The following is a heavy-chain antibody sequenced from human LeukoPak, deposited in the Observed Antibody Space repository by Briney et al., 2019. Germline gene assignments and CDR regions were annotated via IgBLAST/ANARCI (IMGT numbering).Heavy chain of an antibody. CDR1: GFTFSSYA. Sequence: GGSLRLSCAASGFTFSSYAMHWVRQAPGKGLEWVAVMSYDGSNKYYADSVKGRFTISRDNSKNTLYLQMNSLRAEDTAVYYCAKEYYYDSSGPLDYWGQGTLVTVSS. CDR3: AKEYYYDSSGPLDY. V-gene: IGHV3-30-3*02. J-gene: IGHJ4*02. CDR2: MSYDGSNK. D-gene: IGHD3-22*01.